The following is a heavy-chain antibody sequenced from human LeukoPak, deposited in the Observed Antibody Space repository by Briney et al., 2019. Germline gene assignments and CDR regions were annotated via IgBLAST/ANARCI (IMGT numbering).Heavy chain of an antibody. CDR3: AREGYSYGPNWFDP. CDR2: IYYSGST. CDR1: GGSISSSSYY. J-gene: IGHJ5*02. D-gene: IGHD5-18*01. V-gene: IGHV4-39*07. Sequence: SETLSLTCTVSGGSISSSSYYWGWIRQPPGKGLEWIGSIYYSGSTYYNPSLKSRVTMSVDTSKNQFSLRLSSVTAADTAVYYCAREGYSYGPNWFDPWGQGTLVTVSS.